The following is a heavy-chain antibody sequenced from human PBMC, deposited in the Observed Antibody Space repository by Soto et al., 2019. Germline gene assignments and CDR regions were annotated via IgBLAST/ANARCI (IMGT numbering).Heavy chain of an antibody. CDR3: ARASREVRRGGYYLAS. D-gene: IGHD6-6*01. V-gene: IGHV4-31*03. CDR2: IHYSGNT. Sequence: QVQLQESGPGLVKPSETLSLSCSVSGGSISSGGYYWSWIRQHPVKGLEWIAYIHYSGNTYYNPCRKSRVTISADTSKNHRALKLSSVTAADTAVYYCARASREVRRGGYYLASWGQGTLVTVSS. J-gene: IGHJ4*02. CDR1: GGSISSGGYY.